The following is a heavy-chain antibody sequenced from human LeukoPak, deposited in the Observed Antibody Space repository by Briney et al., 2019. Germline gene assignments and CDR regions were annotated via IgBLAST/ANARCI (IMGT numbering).Heavy chain of an antibody. CDR1: GGSVSSGSYY. D-gene: IGHD2-8*01. J-gene: IGHJ5*02. V-gene: IGHV4-61*01. CDR2: VYYSGST. Sequence: PSETLSLISTVSGGSVSSGSYYWNWIRQPPGKGVEWIGYVYYSGSTNYNPSLNSRVTISLDTSKNQYSLKLSSVTAADTAVFYCARGCRSMRGWFALWGQGTPVTVSS. CDR3: ARGCRSMRGWFAL.